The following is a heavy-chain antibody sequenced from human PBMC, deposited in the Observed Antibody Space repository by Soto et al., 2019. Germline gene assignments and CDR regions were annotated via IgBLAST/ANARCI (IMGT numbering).Heavy chain of an antibody. CDR1: GGTFSSYA. CDR3: ARHVGFGDRELDY. J-gene: IGHJ4*02. CDR2: IIPIFGTA. Sequence: QVLLVQSGAEVKKPGSSVKVSCKASGGTFSSYAISWVRQAPGQGLEWMGWIIPIFGTANYAQKFQGRVRITADHSTSMAYMELSSLRTEDTAVYSCARHVGFGDRELDYWGEGTLVTVTS. D-gene: IGHD3-10*01. V-gene: IGHV1-69*01.